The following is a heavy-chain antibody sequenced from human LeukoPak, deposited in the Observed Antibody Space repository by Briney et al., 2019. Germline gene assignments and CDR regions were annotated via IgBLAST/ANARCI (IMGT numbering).Heavy chain of an antibody. J-gene: IGHJ6*03. CDR3: ARRQGCSSTSCYPYYYMDV. D-gene: IGHD2-2*01. V-gene: IGHV3-64*01. CDR2: ISSNGGST. CDR1: GFTFSSYA. Sequence: GGSLRLSCAASGFTFSSYAMHWVRQAPGKGLEYVSAISSNGGSTYYANSVKGRFTISRDNAKNSLYLQMNSLRAEDTAVYYCARRQGCSSTSCYPYYYMDVWGKGTTVTISS.